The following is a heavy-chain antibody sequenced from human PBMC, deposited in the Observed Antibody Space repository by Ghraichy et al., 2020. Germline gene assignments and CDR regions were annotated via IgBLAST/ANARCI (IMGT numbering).Heavy chain of an antibody. Sequence: ASVKVSCKASGYTFTSYYMHWVRQSPRQVLEWMGIINPSGGSTSYAQKFQGRVTMTRDTSTSTVYMELSSLRSEDTAVYYCARGGRITIFGVVRDAFDIWGQGTMVTVSS. CDR1: GYTFTSYY. D-gene: IGHD3-3*01. V-gene: IGHV1-46*01. CDR3: ARGGRITIFGVVRDAFDI. CDR2: INPSGGST. J-gene: IGHJ3*02.